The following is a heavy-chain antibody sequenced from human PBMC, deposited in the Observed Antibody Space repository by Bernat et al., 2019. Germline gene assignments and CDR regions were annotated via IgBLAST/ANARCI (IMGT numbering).Heavy chain of an antibody. Sequence: QVQLVESGGGVVQPGRSLRLSCAASGFTFSSYGMHWVRQAPGKGLEWVAVISYDGRNKYYADSVKGRFTISRDNSKNTLYLQMNSLRAEDTAVYYCAKDPPNYDFWSGPTGNYGMDVWGQGTTVTVSS. V-gene: IGHV3-30*18. CDR1: GFTFSSYG. CDR3: AKDPPNYDFWSGPTGNYGMDV. CDR2: ISYDGRNK. D-gene: IGHD3-3*01. J-gene: IGHJ6*02.